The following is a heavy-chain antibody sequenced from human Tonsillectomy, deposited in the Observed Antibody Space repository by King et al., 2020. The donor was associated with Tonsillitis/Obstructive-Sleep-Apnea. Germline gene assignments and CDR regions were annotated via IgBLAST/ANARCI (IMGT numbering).Heavy chain of an antibody. J-gene: IGHJ6*03. CDR3: AREGFTSSGSTTYYYYYMDV. V-gene: IGHV3-66*01. D-gene: IGHD6-6*01. CDR2: IYSGGST. CDR1: GFTVSSNY. Sequence: VQLVESGGGLVQPGGSLRLSCAASGFTVSSNYMNWVRQAPGKGLEWVSIIYSGGSTYYADSVKGRFTISRDNSKNTLYLQMNSLRAEDTAVYYCAREGFTSSGSTTYYYYYMDVWGKGTTVTVSS.